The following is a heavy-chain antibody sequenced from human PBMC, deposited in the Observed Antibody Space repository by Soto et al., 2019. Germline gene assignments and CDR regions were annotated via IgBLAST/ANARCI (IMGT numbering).Heavy chain of an antibody. CDR3: ARLTMVRGVMAYYYYYMDV. CDR1: GGSISSRSYY. CDR2: MYYRGST. V-gene: IGHV4-39*01. J-gene: IGHJ6*03. D-gene: IGHD3-10*01. Sequence: QLQLQESGPGLVKPSETLSLTCTVSGGSISSRSYYWGWIRQPPGKGLEWIGRMYYRGSTYYNPSLKSTVTISVDTSKNQFSLKLSSVTAADTAVYYCARLTMVRGVMAYYYYYMDVWGKGTTVTVSS.